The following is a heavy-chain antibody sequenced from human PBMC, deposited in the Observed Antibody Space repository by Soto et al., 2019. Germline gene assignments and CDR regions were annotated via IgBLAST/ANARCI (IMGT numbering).Heavy chain of an antibody. V-gene: IGHV1-8*01. CDR2: MNPNSGNT. CDR3: ARGPGYCSSTSCLRSYYYYYYMDV. D-gene: IGHD2-2*01. CDR1: GYTFTSYD. J-gene: IGHJ6*03. Sequence: GASVKVSCKASGYTFTSYDINWVRQATGQGLEWMGWMNPNSGNTGYAQKFQGRVTMTRNTSISTAHMELSSLRSEDTAVYYCARGPGYCSSTSCLRSYYYYYYMDVWGKGTTVTVSS.